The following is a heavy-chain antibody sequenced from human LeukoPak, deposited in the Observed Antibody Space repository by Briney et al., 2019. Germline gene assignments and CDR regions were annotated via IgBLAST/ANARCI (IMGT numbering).Heavy chain of an antibody. Sequence: PGRSLRLSCAASGFTFDDYAMHWVRQAPGKGLEWVSGISWNSGSIGYADSVKGRFTISRDNAKNSLYLQMNSLRAEDTALYYCAKGRITMIVVGGDDAFDIWGQGTMVTVSS. CDR2: ISWNSGSI. CDR3: AKGRITMIVVGGDDAFDI. V-gene: IGHV3-9*01. CDR1: GFTFDDYA. J-gene: IGHJ3*02. D-gene: IGHD3-22*01.